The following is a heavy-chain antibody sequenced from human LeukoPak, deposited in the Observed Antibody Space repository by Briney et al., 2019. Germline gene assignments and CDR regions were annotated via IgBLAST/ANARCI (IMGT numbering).Heavy chain of an antibody. CDR2: IIPIFGTA. D-gene: IGHD1-26*01. CDR1: GGTFSSYA. Sequence: GASVKVSCKASGGTFSSYAISWVRQAPGQGLEWMGGIIPIFGTANYAQKFQGRVTITADKPTSTAYMELSSLRSEDTAVYYCARSLSGAHFDYWGQGTLVTVSS. J-gene: IGHJ4*02. CDR3: ARSLSGAHFDY. V-gene: IGHV1-69*06.